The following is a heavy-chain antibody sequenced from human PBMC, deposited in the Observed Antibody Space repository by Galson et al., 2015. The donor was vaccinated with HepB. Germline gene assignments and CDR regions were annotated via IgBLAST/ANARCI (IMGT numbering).Heavy chain of an antibody. CDR3: AKDLGLLWFGELSGDAFDI. CDR1: GFTFSSYA. Sequence: SLRLSCAASGFTFSSYAMSWVRQAPGKGLEWVSAISGSGGSTYYADSVKGRFTISRDNSKNTLYLQMNSLRAEDTAVYYCAKDLGLLWFGELSGDAFDIWGQGTMVTVSS. V-gene: IGHV3-23*01. D-gene: IGHD3-10*01. J-gene: IGHJ3*02. CDR2: ISGSGGST.